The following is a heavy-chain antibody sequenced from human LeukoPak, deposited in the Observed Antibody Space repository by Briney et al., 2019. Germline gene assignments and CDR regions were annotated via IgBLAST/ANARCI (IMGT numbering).Heavy chain of an antibody. CDR2: IGGTSTSI. CDR3: ARELEEGFDY. V-gene: IGHV3-21*01. CDR1: GFTFSSYS. Sequence: KPGGSLRLSCAASGFTFSSYSMNLVRQAPGKGLEWVSSIGGTSTSIYYADSVKGRFTISRDNAKNSLYLQMNSLRAEDTAVYYCARELEEGFDYWGRGTLVTVSS. J-gene: IGHJ4*02.